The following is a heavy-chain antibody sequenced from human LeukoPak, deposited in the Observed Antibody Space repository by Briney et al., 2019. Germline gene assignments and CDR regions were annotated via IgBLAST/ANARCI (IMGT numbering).Heavy chain of an antibody. D-gene: IGHD3/OR15-3a*01. Sequence: KASETLSRTCSVSGASISGYWWNWIRQPPGKGLEWIANIFYRGSTNYNSSLKSRVSTSVDASKNRLSLLLTSVTAADTAVYYCARRRGLTYFFDYWGQGILVTVSS. CDR1: GASISGYW. J-gene: IGHJ4*02. V-gene: IGHV4-59*08. CDR2: IFYRGST. CDR3: ARRRGLTYFFDY.